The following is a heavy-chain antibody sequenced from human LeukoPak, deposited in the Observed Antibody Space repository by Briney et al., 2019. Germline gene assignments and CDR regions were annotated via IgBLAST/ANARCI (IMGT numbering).Heavy chain of an antibody. J-gene: IGHJ4*02. Sequence: GGSLRLSCAASGFTFSSYAMSWVRQTPGKGLEWVSAISGSGGSTYYADSVKGRFTISRDNSKNTLYLQMNSLRAEDTAVYYCAKGRGPGTVVKPNRIDYWGQGTLVTVSS. D-gene: IGHD4-23*01. CDR1: GFTFSSYA. V-gene: IGHV3-23*01. CDR3: AKGRGPGTVVKPNRIDY. CDR2: ISGSGGST.